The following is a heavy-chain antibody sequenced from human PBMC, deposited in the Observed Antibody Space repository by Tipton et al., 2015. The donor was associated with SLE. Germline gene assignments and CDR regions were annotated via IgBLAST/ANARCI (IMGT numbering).Heavy chain of an antibody. CDR2: INYAGNT. Sequence: TLSLTCTVSGGSIDSDGTYWSWIRQHPGKGLEWIGYINYAGNTYKNPSLRIRVIITKDASKNQFSLNLSPVTAADTAVYFCARDRPGVWFDPWGQGTLVIVSS. J-gene: IGHJ5*02. V-gene: IGHV4-31*03. CDR1: GGSIDSDGTY. D-gene: IGHD1-14*01. CDR3: ARDRPGVWFDP.